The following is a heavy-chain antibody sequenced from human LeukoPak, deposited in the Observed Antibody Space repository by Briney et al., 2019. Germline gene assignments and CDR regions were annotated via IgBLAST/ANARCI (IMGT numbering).Heavy chain of an antibody. CDR1: GFTFSSYS. V-gene: IGHV3-21*01. J-gene: IGHJ4*02. Sequence: GGSLRLSCAASGFTFSSYSMNWVRQAPGKGLEWVSSINNVGSYIYYAESVKGRFTISRDNAKNSLYLQMNSLRAEDTAVYYCAKPSGYYFDYWGQGTLVTVSS. CDR2: INNVGSYI. CDR3: AKPSGYYFDY. D-gene: IGHD1-26*01.